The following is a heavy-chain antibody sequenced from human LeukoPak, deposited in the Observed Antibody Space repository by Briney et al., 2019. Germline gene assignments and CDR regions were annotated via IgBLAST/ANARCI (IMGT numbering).Heavy chain of an antibody. D-gene: IGHD4-11*01. J-gene: IGHJ4*02. CDR3: ARDAIVRDYSNSDY. CDR2: INPNSGGT. V-gene: IGHV1-2*02. Sequence: ASVTVSFTASGYTCTFCYIHWVRHAPGQGMEWMGWINPNSGGTNYAQKFQGRVTMTRDTSISTAYMELSRLTSDDTAVYYCARDAIVRDYSNSDYWGQGTLVTVSS. CDR1: GYTCTFCY.